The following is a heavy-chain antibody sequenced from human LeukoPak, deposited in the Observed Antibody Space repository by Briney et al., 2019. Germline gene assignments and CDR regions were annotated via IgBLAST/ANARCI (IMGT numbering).Heavy chain of an antibody. CDR1: GYTFTSYG. Sequence: APVKVSCKASGYTFTSYGISWVRQAPGQGLEWMGWISAYNGNTNYAQKLQGRVTMTTDTSTSTAYMELRSLRSDDTAVYYCARSYYDFWSGHRLDPWGQGTLVTVSS. V-gene: IGHV1-18*01. D-gene: IGHD3-3*01. J-gene: IGHJ5*02. CDR3: ARSYYDFWSGHRLDP. CDR2: ISAYNGNT.